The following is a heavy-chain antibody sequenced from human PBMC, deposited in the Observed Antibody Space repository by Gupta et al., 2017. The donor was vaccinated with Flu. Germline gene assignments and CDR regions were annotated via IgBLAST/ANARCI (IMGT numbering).Heavy chain of an antibody. CDR1: GFTVSSNY. CDR2: IYSGGST. Sequence: EVQLVESGGGLVQPGGSLRLSCAASGFTVSSNYMSWVRQASGKGLEWVSVIYSGGSTYYADSVKGRFTISRDNSKNTLYLQMNSLRAEDTAVYYCARDVGSYSTTNYYYGMDVWGQGTTVTVSS. J-gene: IGHJ6*02. D-gene: IGHD1-26*01. CDR3: ARDVGSYSTTNYYYGMDV. V-gene: IGHV3-66*02.